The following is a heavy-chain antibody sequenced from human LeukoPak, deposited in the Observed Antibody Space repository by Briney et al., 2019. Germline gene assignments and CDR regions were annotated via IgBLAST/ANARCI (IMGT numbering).Heavy chain of an antibody. CDR2: ISGSGGST. CDR3: AKDMGQQYYYYYGMDV. CDR1: GFTFSSYA. D-gene: IGHD6-13*01. V-gene: IGHV3-23*01. Sequence: GGSLRLSCAASGFTFSSYAMSWVRQAPGKGLEWVSAISGSGGSTYYADSVKGRFTISRDNAKNSLYLQMNSLRAEDTALYYCAKDMGQQYYYYYGMDVWGQGTTVTVSS. J-gene: IGHJ6*02.